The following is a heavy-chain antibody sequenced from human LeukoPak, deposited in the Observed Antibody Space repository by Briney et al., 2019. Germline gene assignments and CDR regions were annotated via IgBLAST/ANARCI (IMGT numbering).Heavy chain of an antibody. Sequence: TGRSLRLSCAASGFTFSSYGMHWVRQAPGKGLEWVAVISYDGSNKYYADSVKGRFTISRDNSKNTLYLQMNSLRVEDTAVYYCAREDTALVIAYWGQGTLVTVSS. J-gene: IGHJ4*02. D-gene: IGHD5-18*01. CDR1: GFTFSSYG. V-gene: IGHV3-30*03. CDR2: ISYDGSNK. CDR3: AREDTALVIAY.